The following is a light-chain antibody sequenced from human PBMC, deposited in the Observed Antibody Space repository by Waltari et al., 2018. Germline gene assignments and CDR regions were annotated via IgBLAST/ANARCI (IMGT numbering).Light chain of an antibody. Sequence: DIQMTQSPSSLSASVGDRVTMTCRASQSVSRYLSWYQQKPGQAPKLLIFAASVLESEVPSRSSGSGSGTDFTLTINGLQPEDFATYYCQQSSSTLMYTFGQGTKVEI. V-gene: IGKV1-39*01. CDR1: QSVSRY. J-gene: IGKJ2*01. CDR2: AAS. CDR3: QQSSSTLMYT.